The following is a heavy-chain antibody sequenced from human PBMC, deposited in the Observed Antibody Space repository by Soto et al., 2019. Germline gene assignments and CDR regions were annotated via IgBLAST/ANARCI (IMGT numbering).Heavy chain of an antibody. CDR1: GFTFSTYA. CDR3: AKNGDFWSWGMDV. V-gene: IGHV3-23*01. Sequence: GGSLRLSCAASGFTFSTYAMTWVRQAPGKGLEWVSIISSTGDGTYYADSVKGRFTISRDNSQRTLNLQMNSLRAEDTAVYYCAKNGDFWSWGMDVWGQGTSVTVSS. D-gene: IGHD3-3*01. J-gene: IGHJ6*02. CDR2: ISSTGDGT.